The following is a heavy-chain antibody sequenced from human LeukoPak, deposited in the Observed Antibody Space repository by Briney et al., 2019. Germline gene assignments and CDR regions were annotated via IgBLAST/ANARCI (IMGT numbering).Heavy chain of an antibody. CDR2: ISSSGSTI. V-gene: IGHV3-11*04. CDR3: ARVTSGWYFPVGVNHASYYMDV. D-gene: IGHD6-19*01. CDR1: GFTFSDYY. J-gene: IGHJ6*03. Sequence: PGGSLRLSCAASGFTFSDYYMSWIRQAPGKGLEWVSYISSSGSTIYYADSVKGRFTISRDNAKNSPYLQMNSLRAEDTAVYYCARVTSGWYFPVGVNHASYYMDVWGKGTTITVSS.